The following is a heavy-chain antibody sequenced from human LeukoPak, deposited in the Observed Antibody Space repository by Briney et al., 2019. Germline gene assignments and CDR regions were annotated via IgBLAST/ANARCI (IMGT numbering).Heavy chain of an antibody. CDR3: ERFAGEDY. J-gene: IGHJ4*02. D-gene: IGHD3-10*01. Sequence: QPGGSLRLSCAASGFTVSSNYMNWVRQAPGKGLEWVSYISSSGSSIYYADSVKGRFTISRDNAKNSLYLQMDSLRDEDTAVYYCERFAGEDYWGQGTLVTVSS. V-gene: IGHV3-48*02. CDR1: GFTVSSNY. CDR2: ISSSGSSI.